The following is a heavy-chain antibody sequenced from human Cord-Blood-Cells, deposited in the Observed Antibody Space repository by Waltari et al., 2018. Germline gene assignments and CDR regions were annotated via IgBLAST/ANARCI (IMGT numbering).Heavy chain of an antibody. J-gene: IGHJ3*02. V-gene: IGHV1-46*01. CDR1: GYTFPSYY. Sequence: QVQLVQSGAEVKKPGASVKVSCKASGYTFPSYYMPWVRQAPGQGLEWMGIINPSGGSTSYAQKFQGRVTMTRDTSTSTVYMELSSLRSEDTAVYYCAREGLGDAFDIWGQGTMVTVSS. CDR2: INPSGGST. CDR3: AREGLGDAFDI.